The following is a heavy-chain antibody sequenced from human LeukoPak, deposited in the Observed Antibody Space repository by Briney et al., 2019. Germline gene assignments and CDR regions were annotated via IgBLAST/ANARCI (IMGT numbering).Heavy chain of an antibody. V-gene: IGHV3-48*03. CDR2: ISSGGTTI. Sequence: PGGSQTLSCSVSGFTFKSYEMNWVRLAPGKGLEWIAYISSGGTTIFYADSVKGRFTVSRDNDKSLLYLQMNSLRADDTATYYCVRSLTIAVAGTDLWGQGTVVTVSS. J-gene: IGHJ5*02. D-gene: IGHD6-19*01. CDR1: GFTFKSYE. CDR3: VRSLTIAVAGTDL.